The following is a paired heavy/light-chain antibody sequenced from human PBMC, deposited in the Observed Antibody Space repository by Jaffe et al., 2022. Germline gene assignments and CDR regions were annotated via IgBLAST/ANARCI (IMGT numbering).Light chain of an antibody. CDR2: WAS. CDR3: HQYHSSPLT. CDR1: QSVFSSSNNKNF. Sequence: DIVMTQSPDSLAVSLGERATINCKSSQSVFSSSNNKNFLCWYQQKPGQPPKLLISWASTRESGVPDRFSGSGSGTDFTLTISSLQAEDVAVYYCHQYHSSPLTFGQGTRLEIK. V-gene: IGKV4-1*01. J-gene: IGKJ5*01.
Heavy chain of an antibody. V-gene: IGHV3-7*05. CDR1: GLTFSRFW. CDR2: INEVGSQQ. Sequence: EVKLVESGAGLVQPGGSLRLSCAASGLTFSRFWMTWVRQAPGKGLEWVATINEVGSQQDYVDSVKGRFTISRDNAKSSLYLQMNSLRAEDTAVYYCGRGSGWLTDSWGQGTLVTVSS. CDR3: GRGSGWLTDS. D-gene: IGHD6-19*01. J-gene: IGHJ4*02.